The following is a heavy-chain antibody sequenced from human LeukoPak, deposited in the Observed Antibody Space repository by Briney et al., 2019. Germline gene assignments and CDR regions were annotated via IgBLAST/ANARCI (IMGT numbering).Heavy chain of an antibody. CDR1: GGSISSSSYY. CDR3: ARRSEWELFDY. V-gene: IGHV4-39*07. D-gene: IGHD1-26*01. CDR2: IYYSGST. J-gene: IGHJ4*02. Sequence: SETLSLTCTVSGGSISSSSYYWGWVRQPPGKGLEWIGSIYYSGSTYYNPSLKSRVTISVDTSKNQFSLKLSSVTAADTAVYYCARRSEWELFDYWGQGTLVTVSS.